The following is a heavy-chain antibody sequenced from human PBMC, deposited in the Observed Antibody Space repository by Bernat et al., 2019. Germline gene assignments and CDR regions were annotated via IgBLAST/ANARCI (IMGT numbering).Heavy chain of an antibody. CDR1: GFTFSSYG. CDR2: IRYDGSNK. Sequence: QVQLVESGGGVVQPGGSLRLSCAASGFTFSSYGMHWVRQAPGKGLEWVAFIRYDGSNKYYADSVKGRFTISRDNSKNTLYLQMNSLRAEDTAVYYCAKEGLPGGVDYWGQGTLVTVSS. V-gene: IGHV3-30*02. J-gene: IGHJ4*02. D-gene: IGHD3-16*01. CDR3: AKEGLPGGVDY.